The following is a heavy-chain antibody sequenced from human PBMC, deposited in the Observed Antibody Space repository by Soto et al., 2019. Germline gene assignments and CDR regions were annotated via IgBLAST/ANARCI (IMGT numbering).Heavy chain of an antibody. J-gene: IGHJ6*02. Sequence: SQTLSLTCAISGDSVSSNSAAWNWIRQSPSRGLEWLGRTYYRSRWYNDYAISVKSRITVNPDTSKNQFSLHLNSVTPEDTAVYYCARDARLRQPGYRDYYYYGMDVWGQGTTVTVSS. CDR2: TYYRSRWYN. CDR1: GDSVSSNSAA. CDR3: ARDARLRQPGYRDYYYYGMDV. V-gene: IGHV6-1*01. D-gene: IGHD6-13*01.